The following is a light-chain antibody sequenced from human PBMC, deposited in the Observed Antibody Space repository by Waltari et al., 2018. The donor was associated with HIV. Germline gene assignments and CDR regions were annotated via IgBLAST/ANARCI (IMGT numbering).Light chain of an antibody. V-gene: IGKV3-20*01. CDR2: GAS. Sequence: EIVLTQSPGTLSLSPGERATLSCRASQSVSSSDLAWYQQKLGQAPRLLIYGASSRATGIPDRFSGSGSGTDFTLTISRLEPEDFAVYYCHQYGSSPETFGGGTKVEIK. J-gene: IGKJ4*01. CDR1: QSVSSSD. CDR3: HQYGSSPET.